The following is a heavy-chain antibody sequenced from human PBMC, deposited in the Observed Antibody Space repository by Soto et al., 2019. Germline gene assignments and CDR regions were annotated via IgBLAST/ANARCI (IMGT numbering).Heavy chain of an antibody. Sequence: QMQLVQSGPEVKKPGTSVKVSCKASGFTFTSSAMQWVRQARGQRLEWIGWIVVGSGNTNYAQKFQERVTITRDMTTSTAYMELSSLRSEDTAVYYCAAVRTYGSGSYYSVNIEVDPWGQGTLVTVSS. CDR1: GFTFTSSA. CDR3: AAVRTYGSGSYYSVNIEVDP. CDR2: IVVGSGNT. J-gene: IGHJ5*02. V-gene: IGHV1-58*02. D-gene: IGHD3-10*01.